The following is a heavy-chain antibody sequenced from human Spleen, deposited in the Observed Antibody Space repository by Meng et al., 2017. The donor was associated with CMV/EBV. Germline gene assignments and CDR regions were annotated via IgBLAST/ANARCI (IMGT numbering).Heavy chain of an antibody. CDR3: ARDSLLHCDGDCFTDY. J-gene: IGHJ4*02. CDR1: GFTFSSYS. D-gene: IGHD2-21*01. V-gene: IGHV3-21*01. CDR2: ISSSSSYI. Sequence: GESLKISCAASGFTFSSYSMNWVRQAPGKGLEWVSSISSSSSYIYYADSVKGRFTISRDNSKNTLYLQMNSLRAEDTAMYYCARDSLLHCDGDCFTDYWGQGTLVTVSS.